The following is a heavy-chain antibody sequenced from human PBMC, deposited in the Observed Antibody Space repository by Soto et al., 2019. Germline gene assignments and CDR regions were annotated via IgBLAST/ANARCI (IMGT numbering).Heavy chain of an antibody. Sequence: ASVKVSCKSSGYTFTSYCISWGRQAPGQGLEWMGWISAYNGNTNYAQKLQGRVTMTTDTSTSTAYMELRSLRSDDTAVYYCARYAPMDPLGRFDPWGQGTLVTVSS. CDR3: ARYAPMDPLGRFDP. CDR2: ISAYNGNT. D-gene: IGHD2-8*01. J-gene: IGHJ5*02. V-gene: IGHV1-18*04. CDR1: GYTFTSYC.